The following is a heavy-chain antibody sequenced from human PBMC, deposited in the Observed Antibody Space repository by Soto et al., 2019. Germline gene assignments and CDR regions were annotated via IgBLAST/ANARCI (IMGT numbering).Heavy chain of an antibody. CDR1: GGSISSSSYY. Sequence: SETLSLTCTVSGGSISSSSYYWVWIRQPPGKGLEWIGSIYYSGSTYYNPSLKSRVTISVDTSKNQFSLKLSSVTAADTAVYYCALGYCSGGSCYSIFLDYYYGMDVWGQGTTVTVSS. CDR3: ALGYCSGGSCYSIFLDYYYGMDV. CDR2: IYYSGST. J-gene: IGHJ6*02. D-gene: IGHD2-15*01. V-gene: IGHV4-39*01.